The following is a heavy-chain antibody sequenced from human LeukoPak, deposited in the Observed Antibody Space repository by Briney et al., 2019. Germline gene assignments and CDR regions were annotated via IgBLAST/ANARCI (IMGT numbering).Heavy chain of an antibody. Sequence: KSGGSLRLSCAASGFTFSDYYMSWIRQAPGKGLEWVSYISSSGSTIYYADSVKGRFTISRDNAKNSLYLQMNSLRAEDTAVYYCARDTRKGTKTQDIVDDYWGQGTLVTVSS. CDR2: ISSSGSTI. D-gene: IGHD2-15*01. V-gene: IGHV3-11*01. CDR1: GFTFSDYY. CDR3: ARDTRKGTKTQDIVDDY. J-gene: IGHJ4*02.